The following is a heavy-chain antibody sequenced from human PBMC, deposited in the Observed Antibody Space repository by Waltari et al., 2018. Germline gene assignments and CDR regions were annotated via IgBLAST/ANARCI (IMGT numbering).Heavy chain of an antibody. J-gene: IGHJ3*02. CDR1: GFTFSCYA. D-gene: IGHD6-13*01. CDR2: ISYDGSNK. Sequence: QVQLLESGGGVVKTGRSLSLSCAASGFTFSCYALHWVRQAPGKGLEWVAVISYDGSNKYYADSVKGRFTISRDNSKNTLYLQMNSLRAEDTAVYYCARDHWEQQLNAFDIWGQGTMVTVSS. CDR3: ARDHWEQQLNAFDI. V-gene: IGHV3-30-3*01.